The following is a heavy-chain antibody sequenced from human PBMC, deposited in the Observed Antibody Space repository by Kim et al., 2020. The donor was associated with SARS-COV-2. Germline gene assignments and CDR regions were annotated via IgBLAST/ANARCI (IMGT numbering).Heavy chain of an antibody. D-gene: IGHD2-21*02. J-gene: IGHJ4*02. CDR3: ATGCVGGDDCQTRHLDY. V-gene: IGHV3-21*06. Sequence: GGSLRLSCAASGFMFSSHSLIWVRQPPGKGLEWLSVTSATSRYRIYADSVRGRFTASRDNGQNSLYLHMSSLRVDDTAVYYCATGCVGGDDCQTRHLDYWGQGILVTVSS. CDR1: GFMFSSHS. CDR2: TSATSRYR.